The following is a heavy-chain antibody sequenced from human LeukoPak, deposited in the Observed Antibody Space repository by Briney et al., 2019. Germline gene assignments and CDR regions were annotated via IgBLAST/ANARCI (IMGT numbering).Heavy chain of an antibody. CDR1: GGSISSYY. CDR3: AKDTGRPGDY. D-gene: IGHD3-10*01. J-gene: IGHJ4*02. CDR2: IYYSGST. V-gene: IGHV4-59*01. Sequence: PSETLSLTCTVSGGSISSYYWSWIRQPPGKGLEWIGYIYYSGSTNYNPSLKSRVTISVDTSKNQFSLKLSSVTAADTAVYYCAKDTGRPGDYWGQGTLVTVSS.